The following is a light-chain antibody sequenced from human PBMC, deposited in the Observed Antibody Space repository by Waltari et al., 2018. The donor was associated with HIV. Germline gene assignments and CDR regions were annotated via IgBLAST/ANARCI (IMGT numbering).Light chain of an antibody. Sequence: VVTQEPSLTVSPGATVTLSCASFSGSVARRHFPYWFQLKPGQAPRTLSYALEKSHPLTPCRLSGSLDGRRAILTLSGALPEDDAEYFCLWSYNGVRFVGGGTTLTV. CDR1: SGSVARRHF. J-gene: IGLJ2*01. CDR3: LWSYNGVRF. V-gene: IGLV7-46*01. CDR2: ALE.